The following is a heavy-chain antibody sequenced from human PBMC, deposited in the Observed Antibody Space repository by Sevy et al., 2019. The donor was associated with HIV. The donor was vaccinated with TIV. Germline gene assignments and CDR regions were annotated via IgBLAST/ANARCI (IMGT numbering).Heavy chain of an antibody. CDR1: GFTFNTYS. CDR3: AGARGYSSLYGLDV. J-gene: IGHJ6*02. V-gene: IGHV3-48*02. CDR2: ISSSGSTI. Sequence: GGSLRLSCAASGFTFNTYSVNWVRQAPGKGLEWVSYISSSGSTIYYADSVKGRFTISRDNAKNSLYLQMNSLRDEDTAVYFCAGARGYSSLYGLDVWGQGTMVTVSS. D-gene: IGHD5-18*01.